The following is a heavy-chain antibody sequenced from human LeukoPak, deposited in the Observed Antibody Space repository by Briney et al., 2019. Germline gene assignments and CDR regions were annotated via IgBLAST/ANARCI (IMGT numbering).Heavy chain of an antibody. V-gene: IGHV4-59*01. D-gene: IGHD1-1*01. J-gene: IGHJ4*02. CDR2: IYYSGST. CDR3: ASTRERYVNYYFDY. Sequence: SETLSLTCTASGGSISSYYWSWIRQPPGKGLEWIGYIYYSGSTNYNPSLKSRVTISVDTSKNQFSLKLSSVTAADTAVYYCASTRERYVNYYFDYWGQGTLVTVSS. CDR1: GGSISSYY.